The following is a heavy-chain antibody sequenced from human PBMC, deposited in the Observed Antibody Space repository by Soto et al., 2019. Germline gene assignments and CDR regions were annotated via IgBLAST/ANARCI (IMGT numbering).Heavy chain of an antibody. CDR1: GFTFSSYA. V-gene: IGHV3-23*01. D-gene: IGHD4-17*01. CDR3: ARGPTYGDYHFDY. J-gene: IGHJ4*02. CDR2: ISGSGGST. Sequence: EVQLLESGGGLVQPGGSLRLSCAASGFTFSSYAMSWVRQAPGKGLEWVSAISGSGGSTYYADSVKGRFTISRDNSKNTLYLQMNSLRAEDTAVYYCARGPTYGDYHFDYWGQGTLVTVSS.